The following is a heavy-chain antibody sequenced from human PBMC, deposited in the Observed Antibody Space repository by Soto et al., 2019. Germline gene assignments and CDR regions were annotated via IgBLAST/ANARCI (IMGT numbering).Heavy chain of an antibody. Sequence: QVQLVESGGGVVQPGRSLRLSCAASGVTLSNFGMHWVRQAPGKGLEWVAVISRDGSTMFYADSVKGRFTISRDSSRNMVYLQRNSLRDEERAVYHCVCEVASGYWGQGTLVTVSS. CDR3: VCEVASGY. D-gene: IGHD3-10*01. J-gene: IGHJ4*02. V-gene: IGHV3-30*03. CDR1: GVTLSNFG. CDR2: ISRDGSTM.